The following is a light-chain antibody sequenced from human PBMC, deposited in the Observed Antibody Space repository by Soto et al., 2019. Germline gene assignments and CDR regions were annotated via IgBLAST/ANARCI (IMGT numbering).Light chain of an antibody. CDR1: SSNIGAGYD. J-gene: IGLJ1*01. Sequence: QSVLTQPPSVSGAPGQTVTISCTGSSSNIGAGYDVHWYQQFPGTAPKLLIYDNNNRPSGVPDRFSGSMSGASASLVITGLQAEDEADYYCQSYDGSLNAFYVFGTGTKLTVL. V-gene: IGLV1-40*01. CDR2: DNN. CDR3: QSYDGSLNAFYV.